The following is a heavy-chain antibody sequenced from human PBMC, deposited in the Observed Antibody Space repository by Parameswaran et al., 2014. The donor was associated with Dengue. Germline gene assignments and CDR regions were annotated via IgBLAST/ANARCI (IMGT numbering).Heavy chain of an antibody. CDR1: GYTFSSYG. D-gene: IGHD5-18*01. J-gene: IGHJ4*02. CDR2: ISSSSSTI. Sequence: GESLKISCAASGYTFSSYGMNWVRQAPGKGLEWVSYISSSSSTIFYADSVKGRFTISRDNAKNSLYLQMNSLGAEDTAVYYCARGYNYNPAEANFDYWGQGTLGHRLL. CDR3: ARGYNYNPAEANFDY. V-gene: IGHV3-48*01.